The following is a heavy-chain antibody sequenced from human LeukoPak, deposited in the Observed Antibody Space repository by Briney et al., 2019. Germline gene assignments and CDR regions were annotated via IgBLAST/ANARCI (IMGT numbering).Heavy chain of an antibody. Sequence: PSETLSLTCTVSGGSISSYYWSWIRQPPGKGLEWIGYIYYSGSTNYNPSLKSRVTISVDTSKNQFSLKLSSVTAADTAVYYCARDDPGFGWFDPWGQGTLVTVSS. J-gene: IGHJ5*02. D-gene: IGHD3-16*01. V-gene: IGHV4-59*01. CDR2: IYYSGST. CDR3: ARDDPGFGWFDP. CDR1: GGSISSYY.